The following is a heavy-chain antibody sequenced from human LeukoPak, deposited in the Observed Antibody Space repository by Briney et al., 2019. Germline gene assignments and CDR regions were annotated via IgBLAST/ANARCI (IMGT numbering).Heavy chain of an antibody. V-gene: IGHV3-30*18. CDR3: AKERIVVDLFYGMDV. CDR1: GFTFSSYG. J-gene: IGHJ6*02. Sequence: GRSLRLSCAASGFTFSSYGVHWVRQAPGKGLEWVAVISYDGSNKYYADSVKGRFTISRDNSKNTLYLQMNSLRAEDTAVYYCAKERIVVDLFYGMDVWGQGTTVTVSS. D-gene: IGHD2-21*01. CDR2: ISYDGSNK.